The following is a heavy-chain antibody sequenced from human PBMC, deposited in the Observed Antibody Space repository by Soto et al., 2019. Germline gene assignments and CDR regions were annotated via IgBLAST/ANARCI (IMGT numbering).Heavy chain of an antibody. V-gene: IGHV4-30-4*01. CDR3: ARGREIFGAVTPFEY. Sequence: SETLSLTCTVSGASVSSGDYYWSCIRQPPGKGLEWIGYIYSSGGSYYNPSLKGRLTISIDTSKNQFSLSLRSVAAADTAVYYCARGREIFGAVTPFEYWGQGTQVTVSS. CDR2: IYSSGGS. J-gene: IGHJ4*02. D-gene: IGHD3-3*01. CDR1: GASVSSGDYY.